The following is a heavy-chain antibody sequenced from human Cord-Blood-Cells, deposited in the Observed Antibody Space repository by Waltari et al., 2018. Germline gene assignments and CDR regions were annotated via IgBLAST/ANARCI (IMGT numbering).Heavy chain of an antibody. Sequence: QVQLVESGGGVVQPGGSLRLSCAASGFTFSSYGMHWVRQAPGKGLEWVAFIRYDGSNKYYADSVKGRFTISRDNSKNTLYLQMNSLRAEDTAVYYCAKAASEYNSSWCFDYWGQGTLVTVSS. D-gene: IGHD6-6*01. CDR2: IRYDGSNK. CDR1: GFTFSSYG. V-gene: IGHV3-30*02. J-gene: IGHJ4*02. CDR3: AKAASEYNSSWCFDY.